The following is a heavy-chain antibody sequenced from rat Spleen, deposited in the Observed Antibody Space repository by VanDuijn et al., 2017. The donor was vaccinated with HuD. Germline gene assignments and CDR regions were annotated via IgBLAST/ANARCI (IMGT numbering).Heavy chain of an antibody. CDR1: GFTFSDYG. J-gene: IGHJ2*01. CDR2: ISYGDSSGNSST. V-gene: IGHV5-29*01. CDR3: ARGHYGYTDYFYY. D-gene: IGHD1-9*01. Sequence: EVQLVESDGGLVQPGRSLKLSCAASGFTFSDYGMAWVRQAPTKGLEWVATISYGDSSGNSSTYYRDSMNGRFTNSRDNEKSTMSLQMDSLRSEDTATYYCARGHYGYTDYFYYWGQGVMVTVSS.